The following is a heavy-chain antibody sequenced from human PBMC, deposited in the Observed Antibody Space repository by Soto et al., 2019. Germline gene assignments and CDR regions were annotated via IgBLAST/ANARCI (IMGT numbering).Heavy chain of an antibody. CDR1: GFTFSSYG. Sequence: QVQLVESGGGVVQPGRSLRLSCAASGFTFSSYGMHWVRQAPGKGLEWVAVIWYDGSNKYYADSVKGRFTISRDNSKNTRYLQMNSLRAEDTAVYYCARAGGDSPYYFDYWGQGTLVTVSS. D-gene: IGHD4-17*01. V-gene: IGHV3-33*01. CDR2: IWYDGSNK. CDR3: ARAGGDSPYYFDY. J-gene: IGHJ4*02.